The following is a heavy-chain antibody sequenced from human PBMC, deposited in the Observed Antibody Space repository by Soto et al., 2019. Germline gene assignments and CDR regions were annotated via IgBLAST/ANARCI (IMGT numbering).Heavy chain of an antibody. CDR1: GYTFTSDG. J-gene: IGHJ4*02. V-gene: IGHV1-18*01. Sequence: ASVTGSCTASGYTFTSDGSSWVRQAPGQGLEWMGWISAYNGNTNYAQKLQGRVTMTTDTSTSTAYMELSSLRSEDTAVYYCVRDYGSGSYTYWGQGTLVTVSS. D-gene: IGHD3-10*01. CDR3: VRDYGSGSYTY. CDR2: ISAYNGNT.